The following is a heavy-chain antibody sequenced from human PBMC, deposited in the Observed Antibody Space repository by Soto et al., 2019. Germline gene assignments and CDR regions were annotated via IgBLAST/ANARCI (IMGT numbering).Heavy chain of an antibody. V-gene: IGHV1-18*01. CDR3: ARDTPPTDY. Sequence: QVQLVQSGAEVKKPGASVKVSCKTSGYTFTSYHISWVRQAPGQGLEWMGWISAYNTNTNYAQKFQGRVTMTTDTLTSTAYRETRSLRSDDTAVYYCARDTPPTDYWGQGTLVTVSS. J-gene: IGHJ4*02. CDR1: GYTFTSYH. CDR2: ISAYNTNT.